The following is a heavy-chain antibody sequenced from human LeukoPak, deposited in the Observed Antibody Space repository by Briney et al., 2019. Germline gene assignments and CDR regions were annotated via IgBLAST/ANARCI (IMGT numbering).Heavy chain of an antibody. J-gene: IGHJ3*02. D-gene: IGHD2-2*01. V-gene: IGHV4-59*01. Sequence: SETLSLTCSVSGGSISSYYWSWIRQPPGKRLEWIGDIHHSGSTHYNPSLKIRVTISMDTSKNQFSLKLSSVTAADTAVYYCARETSWLGGDAFDIWGPGTMVSVSS. CDR3: ARETSWLGGDAFDI. CDR2: IHHSGST. CDR1: GGSISSYY.